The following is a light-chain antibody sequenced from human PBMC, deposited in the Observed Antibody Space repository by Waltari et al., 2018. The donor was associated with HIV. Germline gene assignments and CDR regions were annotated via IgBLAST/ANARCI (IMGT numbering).Light chain of an antibody. V-gene: IGLV1-40*01. CDR3: QSYDNSLSGWV. CDR1: RSNFGDGYD. Sequence: QSVLTQPPSASGAPGQRVTISCNGRRSNFGDGYDVQWYQQFPGTAPKLLIHDDNNRPAGVPARFSGSKSGTSASLAITGLQAADEADYYCQSYDNSLSGWVFGGGTKLTVL. J-gene: IGLJ3*02. CDR2: DDN.